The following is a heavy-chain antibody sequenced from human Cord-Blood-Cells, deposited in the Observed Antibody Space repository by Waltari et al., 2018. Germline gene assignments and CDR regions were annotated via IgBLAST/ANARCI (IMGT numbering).Heavy chain of an antibody. Sequence: ESGPGLVKPSETLSLTCTVSGGSISSSSYYWGWIRQPPGKGLEWIGSIYYSGSIYYNPSLKSRVTISVDTSKNQFSLKLSSVTAADTAVYYCASLNWGDFDYWGQGTLVTVSS. V-gene: IGHV4-39*01. CDR3: ASLNWGDFDY. D-gene: IGHD7-27*01. CDR2: IYYSGSI. CDR1: GGSISSSSYY. J-gene: IGHJ4*02.